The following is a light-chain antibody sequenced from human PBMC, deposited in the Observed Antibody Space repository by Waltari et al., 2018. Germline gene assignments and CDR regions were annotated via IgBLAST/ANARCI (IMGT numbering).Light chain of an antibody. Sequence: QSVLTQPPSVSGAPGQRVTISCTGSSSNIGAGYDVHWYHQLPGTAPKPLIHGNSNRPSGVPYRVSGSKSGTSASLAITGLQAEDEADYYCQSYDSSLSGSVVFGGGTKLTVL. V-gene: IGLV1-40*01. CDR3: QSYDSSLSGSVV. J-gene: IGLJ2*01. CDR2: GNS. CDR1: SSNIGAGYD.